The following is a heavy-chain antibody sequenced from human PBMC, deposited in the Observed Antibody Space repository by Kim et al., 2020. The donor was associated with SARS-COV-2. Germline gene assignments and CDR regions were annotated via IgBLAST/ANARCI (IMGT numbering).Heavy chain of an antibody. Sequence: SETLSLTCAVSGGSISSSNWWSWVRQPPGKGLEWIGEIYHSGSTNYNPSLKSRVTISVDKSKNQFSLKLSSVTAADTAVYYCARTYYYDSSGLDYWGQGTLVTVSS. CDR2: IYHSGST. J-gene: IGHJ4*02. CDR3: ARTYYYDSSGLDY. CDR1: GGSISSSNW. D-gene: IGHD3-22*01. V-gene: IGHV4-4*02.